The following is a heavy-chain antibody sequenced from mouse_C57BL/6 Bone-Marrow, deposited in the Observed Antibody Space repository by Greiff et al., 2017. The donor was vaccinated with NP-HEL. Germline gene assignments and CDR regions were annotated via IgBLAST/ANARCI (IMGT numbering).Heavy chain of an antibody. V-gene: IGHV1-61*01. CDR2: IYPSDSET. CDR1: GYTFTSYW. D-gene: IGHD2-4*01. J-gene: IGHJ3*01. CDR3: ARNDYDGGFAY. Sequence: VQLQQPGAELVRPGSSVKLSCKASGYTFTSYWMDWVKQRPGQGLEWIGNIYPSDSETPYNQQFKDKATLTVDKSSSTAYMQLSSLTSEDSAVYYCARNDYDGGFAYWGQGTLVTVSA.